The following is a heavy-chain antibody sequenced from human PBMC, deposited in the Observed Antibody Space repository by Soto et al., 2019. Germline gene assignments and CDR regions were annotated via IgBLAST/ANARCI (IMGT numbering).Heavy chain of an antibody. V-gene: IGHV1-18*01. J-gene: IGHJ4*02. CDR1: GYMFTSHG. CDR2: ISAYNGNT. Sequence: QVQLVQSGPEVKKPGASVKVSCKASGYMFTSHGISWVRQAPGQGLEWMGWISAYNGNTNYAQKLQGRVTMTRDTSTNTAYMQLRSLKSNDTAVYYCVRGGDHGDYWGQGTLVTVSS. CDR3: VRGGDHGDY. D-gene: IGHD2-21*01.